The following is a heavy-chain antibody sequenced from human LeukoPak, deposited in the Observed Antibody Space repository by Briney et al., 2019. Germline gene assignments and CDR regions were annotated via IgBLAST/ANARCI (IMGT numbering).Heavy chain of an antibody. Sequence: PSETLSLTCTVSGGSISSYYWSWIRQPPGQGLEWIGYIYYSGSTNYNPSLKSRVTISVDTSKNQFSLRLRSVTAADTAVYYCARVTGYMIEDYFDNWGQGTLVTVSS. CDR1: GGSISSYY. D-gene: IGHD3-22*01. V-gene: IGHV4-59*01. CDR3: ARVTGYMIEDYFDN. J-gene: IGHJ4*02. CDR2: IYYSGST.